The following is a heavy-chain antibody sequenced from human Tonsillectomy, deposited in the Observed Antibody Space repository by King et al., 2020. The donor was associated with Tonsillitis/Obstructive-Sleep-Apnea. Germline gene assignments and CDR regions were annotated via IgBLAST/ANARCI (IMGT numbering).Heavy chain of an antibody. J-gene: IGHJ4*02. CDR2: ISHDGSNK. CDR1: VFTFNIYT. Sequence: VQLVEAGGGVVQSGRSLRLPCAASVFTFNIYTMHWVRQAPGKGLEGVAVISHDGSNKYYADSVKGPFTISRDNSKNTLYLQMNILRAEDTAVYYCARDPTGYFAWSRAITNFDYWGQGTLVTVSS. CDR3: ARDPTGYFAWSRAITNFDY. D-gene: IGHD3-9*01. V-gene: IGHV3-30*04.